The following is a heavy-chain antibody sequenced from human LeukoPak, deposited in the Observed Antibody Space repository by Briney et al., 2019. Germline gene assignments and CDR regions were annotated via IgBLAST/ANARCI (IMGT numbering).Heavy chain of an antibody. CDR1: GFTFSAYW. Sequence: GGSLRLSCAASGFTFSAYWMHWVRQAPGKGLVWVSRIDTVGSTTTYADSVKGRFTVSRDNAKNTLHLQMSSLTADDTGVYYCARVRSGSDDWVDPWGQGTLVTVSS. V-gene: IGHV3-74*03. CDR2: IDTVGSTT. D-gene: IGHD3-3*01. CDR3: ARVRSGSDDWVDP. J-gene: IGHJ5*02.